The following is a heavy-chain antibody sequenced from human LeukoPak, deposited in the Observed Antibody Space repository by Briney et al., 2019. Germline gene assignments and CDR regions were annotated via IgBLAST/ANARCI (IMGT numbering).Heavy chain of an antibody. V-gene: IGHV3-21*01. Sequence: PGGSLRLSCAASGFTFGSYSMNWVRQAPGKGLEWVSSISSSSSYIYYADSVKGRSTISRDNAKNSLYLQMNSLRAEDTAVYYCARDHAVAWLDYWGQGTLVTVSS. J-gene: IGHJ4*02. CDR3: ARDHAVAWLDY. CDR1: GFTFGSYS. D-gene: IGHD6-19*01. CDR2: ISSSSSYI.